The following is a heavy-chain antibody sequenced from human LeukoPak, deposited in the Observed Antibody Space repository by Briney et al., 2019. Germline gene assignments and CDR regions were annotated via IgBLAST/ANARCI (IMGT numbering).Heavy chain of an antibody. Sequence: SVKVSCKASGGTFSSYAISWVRQAPGQGREWMGGIIPTFGTANYAQKFQGRVTITTDESTSTAYMELSSLRSEDTAVYYCARMEEEYSSFNWFDPWGQGTLVTVSS. CDR2: IIPTFGTA. CDR3: ARMEEEYSSFNWFDP. J-gene: IGHJ5*02. V-gene: IGHV1-69*05. D-gene: IGHD6-6*01. CDR1: GGTFSSYA.